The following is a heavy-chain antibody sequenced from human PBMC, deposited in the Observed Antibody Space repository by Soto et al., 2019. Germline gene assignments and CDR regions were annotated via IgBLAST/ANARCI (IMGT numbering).Heavy chain of an antibody. D-gene: IGHD3-3*01. J-gene: IGHJ6*02. V-gene: IGHV4-34*01. Sequence: SETLSLTXAVYGGSFSGYYWSWIRQPPGKGLEWIGEINHSGSTNYNPSLKSRVTISVDTSKNQFSLKLSSVTAADTAVYYCARGDPYYDFWSGYWPLAEGSGYGMDVWGQGTTVTVSS. CDR1: GGSFSGYY. CDR3: ARGDPYYDFWSGYWPLAEGSGYGMDV. CDR2: INHSGST.